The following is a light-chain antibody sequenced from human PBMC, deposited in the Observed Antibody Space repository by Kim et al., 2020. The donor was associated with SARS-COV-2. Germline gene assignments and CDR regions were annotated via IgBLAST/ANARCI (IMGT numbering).Light chain of an antibody. Sequence: GQSVTIACIGTSSDVGVYNYVSWYQHHTGKAPKLIIYDVSKRPSGVPDRFSGSKSVNTASLTISGLQAEDEADYSCCSYAGSYTWVFGGGTKLTVL. V-gene: IGLV2-11*01. CDR3: CSYAGSYTWV. J-gene: IGLJ3*02. CDR2: DVS. CDR1: SSDVGVYNY.